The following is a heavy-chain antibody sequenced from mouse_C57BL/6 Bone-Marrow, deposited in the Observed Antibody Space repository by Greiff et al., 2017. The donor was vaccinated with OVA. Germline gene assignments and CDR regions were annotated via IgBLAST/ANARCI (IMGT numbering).Heavy chain of an antibody. CDR3: ARGDDYDPFAY. V-gene: IGHV1-50*01. J-gene: IGHJ3*01. CDR1: GYTFTSYW. D-gene: IGHD2-4*01. Sequence: VQLQQPGAELVKPGASVKLSCKASGYTFTSYWMQWVKQRPGQGLEWIGEIAPSDSYTNYNQKFKGKATLTVDTSSSTAYMQLSSLTSEDSAVYYCARGDDYDPFAYWGQGTLVTVSA. CDR2: IAPSDSYT.